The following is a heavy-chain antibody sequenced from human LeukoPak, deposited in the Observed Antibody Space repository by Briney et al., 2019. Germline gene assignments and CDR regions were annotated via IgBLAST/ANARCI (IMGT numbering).Heavy chain of an antibody. Sequence: GGSLRLSCAASGFTFSDYYMSWIRQAPGKGLEWVSYSSSSGRTIYYADSVKGRFTISRDNAKNSLYLQMNSLRAEDTAVYYCARDGVLWLAHFDYWGQGTLVTVSS. V-gene: IGHV3-11*01. CDR3: ARDGVLWLAHFDY. CDR1: GFTFSDYY. J-gene: IGHJ4*02. D-gene: IGHD2-21*01. CDR2: SSSSGRTI.